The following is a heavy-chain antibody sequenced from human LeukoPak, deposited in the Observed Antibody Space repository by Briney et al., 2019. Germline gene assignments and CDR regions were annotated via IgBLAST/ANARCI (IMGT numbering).Heavy chain of an antibody. J-gene: IGHJ4*02. CDR2: ISVYNGNT. CDR3: ARDPDGARDFDY. CDR1: GDTFTSYG. Sequence: ASVKVSCKASGDTFTSYGISSVRQAPGQGLEWMGWISVYNGNTNYAQKLRGRVTMTTDTSTSTAYMELRSLRSDDTDVYYCARDPDGARDFDYWGQGTLVTVSS. D-gene: IGHD4/OR15-4a*01. V-gene: IGHV1-18*01.